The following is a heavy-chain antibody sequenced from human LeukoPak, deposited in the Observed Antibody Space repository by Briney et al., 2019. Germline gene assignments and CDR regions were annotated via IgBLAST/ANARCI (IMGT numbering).Heavy chain of an antibody. J-gene: IGHJ6*03. V-gene: IGHV1-18*01. D-gene: IGHD6-6*01. CDR1: GYTFTSYG. CDR2: ISAYNGNT. CDR3: ARGGSSSSIYYFYMDV. Sequence: GASVKVSCKASGYTFTSYGISWVRQAPGQGLEWMGWISAYNGNTNYAQKLQGRVTMTRDMSTSTVYMELSSLRSEDTAVYYCARGGSSSSIYYFYMDVWGKGTTVTVSS.